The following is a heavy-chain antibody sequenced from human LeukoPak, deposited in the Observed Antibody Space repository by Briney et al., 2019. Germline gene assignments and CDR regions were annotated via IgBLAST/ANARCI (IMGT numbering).Heavy chain of an antibody. Sequence: PGGSLRLSCAASGLTFSSYEMNWVRQAPGKGLEWVSYISSSGSTIYYADSVKGRFTISRDNAKNSLYLQMNSLRAEDTAVYYCASSLIIISQNIVHYFDYWGQGTLVTVSS. J-gene: IGHJ4*02. D-gene: IGHD3-16*02. V-gene: IGHV3-48*03. CDR3: ASSLIIISQNIVHYFDY. CDR1: GLTFSSYE. CDR2: ISSSGSTI.